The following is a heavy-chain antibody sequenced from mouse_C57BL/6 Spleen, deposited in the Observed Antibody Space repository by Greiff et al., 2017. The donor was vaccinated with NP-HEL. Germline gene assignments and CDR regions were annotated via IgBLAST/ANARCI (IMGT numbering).Heavy chain of an antibody. CDR2: IYPRSGNT. V-gene: IGHV1-81*01. Sequence: QVQLQQSGAELARPGASVKLSCKASGYTFTSYGISWVKQRTGQGLEWIGEIYPRSGNTYYIEPFQGKATLTADKSSSTAYMELRSLTSEDSAVYFCAGSSGPFAYWGQGTLVTVSA. CDR1: GYTFTSYG. CDR3: AGSSGPFAY. J-gene: IGHJ3*01. D-gene: IGHD3-2*02.